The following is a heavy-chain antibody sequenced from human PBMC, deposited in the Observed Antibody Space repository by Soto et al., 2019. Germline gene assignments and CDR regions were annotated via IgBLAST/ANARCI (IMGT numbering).Heavy chain of an antibody. J-gene: IGHJ6*03. CDR1: GFTFSDYD. V-gene: IGHV3-23*01. D-gene: IGHD2-15*01. Sequence: GGSLRLSCGVSGFTFSDYDIHWVRQAPGKGLEWVSTISGSGVITKYADSVKGRFTISRDNSKNTLYLQMNSLRAEDTVVYYCAKAPAVLGRYFYYYMDVWGKGATVTVSS. CDR3: AKAPAVLGRYFYYYMDV. CDR2: ISGSGVIT.